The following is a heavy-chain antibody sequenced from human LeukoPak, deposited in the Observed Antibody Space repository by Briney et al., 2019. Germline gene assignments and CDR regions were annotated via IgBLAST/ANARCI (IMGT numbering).Heavy chain of an antibody. J-gene: IGHJ3*02. CDR3: AKGFMPSARGDAFDI. D-gene: IGHD3-10*01. CDR2: ISRNSGSI. Sequence: GGSLRLSCAASGFTFDDYAMHWVRQAPGKGLEWVSGISRNSGSIGYADSVKGRFTISRDNAKNSLYLQMNSLRAEDMALYYCAKGFMPSARGDAFDIWGQGTMVTVSS. CDR1: GFTFDDYA. V-gene: IGHV3-9*03.